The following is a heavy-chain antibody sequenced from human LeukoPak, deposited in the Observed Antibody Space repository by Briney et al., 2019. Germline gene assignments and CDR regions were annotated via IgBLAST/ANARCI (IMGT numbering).Heavy chain of an antibody. J-gene: IGHJ4*02. CDR3: AKMPVSYSSGWSVFDY. CDR1: GSNFNSYT. CDR2: ISNSGGNT. D-gene: IGHD6-19*01. V-gene: IGHV3-23*01. Sequence: HPGGSLRLSCAASGSNFNSYTMNWVRQAPGKGLEWVSGISNSGGNTYYADSVKGRFTISRDNSKNTLYLQMNSLRAEDTAVYYCAKMPVSYSSGWSVFDYWGQGNLVTVSS.